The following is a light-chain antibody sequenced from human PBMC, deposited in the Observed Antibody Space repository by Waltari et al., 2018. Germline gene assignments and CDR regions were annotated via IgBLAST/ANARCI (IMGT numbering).Light chain of an antibody. Sequence: DIQMTQSSSSQSASVGDRVTLTCQASQDISNHLNWYQHKAGKAPNLLIYDASSSEAGVRSRFSGSGSGTAFTLTISSLQPEDIATYYCQQYDHPPYTFGQGTKLDI. CDR1: QDISNH. CDR3: QQYDHPPYT. V-gene: IGKV1-33*01. CDR2: DAS. J-gene: IGKJ2*01.